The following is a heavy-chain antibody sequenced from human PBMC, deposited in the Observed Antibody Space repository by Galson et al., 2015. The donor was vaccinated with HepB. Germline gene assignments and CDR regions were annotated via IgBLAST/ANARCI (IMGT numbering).Heavy chain of an antibody. Sequence: SVKVSCKASGYTFTSYGISWVRQAPGQGLEWMGWISAYNGNTNYAQKLQGRVTMTTDTSTSTAYMELRSLRSDDTAVYYCARDHRRYSGSIGAFDIWGQGTMVTVSS. D-gene: IGHD1-26*01. V-gene: IGHV1-18*01. CDR2: ISAYNGNT. J-gene: IGHJ3*02. CDR3: ARDHRRYSGSIGAFDI. CDR1: GYTFTSYG.